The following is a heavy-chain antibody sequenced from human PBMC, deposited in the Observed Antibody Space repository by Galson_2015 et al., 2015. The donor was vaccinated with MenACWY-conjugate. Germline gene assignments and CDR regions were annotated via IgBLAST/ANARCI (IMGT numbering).Heavy chain of an antibody. CDR3: ARGHYGMDV. V-gene: IGHV3-7*03. CDR1: GFTFRNYW. J-gene: IGHJ6*02. Sequence: SLRLSCAVSGFTFRNYWMTWVRQAPGKGLEWVASIKKDGSEKYYVESVKGRFTISRDNTKNSMYLEMNSLRAEETAVYYCARGHYGMDVWGQGTTVTASS. CDR2: IKKDGSEK.